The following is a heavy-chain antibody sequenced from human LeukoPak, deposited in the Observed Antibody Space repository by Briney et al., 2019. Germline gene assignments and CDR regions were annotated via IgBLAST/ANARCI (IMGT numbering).Heavy chain of an antibody. CDR2: LSGSGGTP. J-gene: IGHJ4*02. V-gene: IGHV3-23*01. CDR1: GFTFSSYA. D-gene: IGHD3-10*01. Sequence: GGSLRLSCAASGFTFSSYAMSWVRQAPGKGLEWVSALSGSGGTPYYPDSVKGRFTISRDNSDNTLYLQMNSLRAEDTALYYCAKTSEPRLYYGLRSYLTNWGQGTLVTVSS. CDR3: AKTSEPRLYYGLRSYLTN.